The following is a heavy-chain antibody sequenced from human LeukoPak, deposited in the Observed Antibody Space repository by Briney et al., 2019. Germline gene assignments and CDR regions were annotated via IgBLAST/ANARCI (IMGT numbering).Heavy chain of an antibody. CDR2: IYYSGNT. V-gene: IGHV4-59*01. Sequence: SETLSLTCTVSGGSISGYYWTWIRQPPGRGLEWIGYIYYSGNTKYNSSLESRVTISVDTSKNQFSLKLTSVTAADTAVYYCARDSQPYGQNWFDPWGQEPWSPSPQ. J-gene: IGHJ5*02. CDR3: ARDSQPYGQNWFDP. CDR1: GGSISGYY. D-gene: IGHD3-10*01.